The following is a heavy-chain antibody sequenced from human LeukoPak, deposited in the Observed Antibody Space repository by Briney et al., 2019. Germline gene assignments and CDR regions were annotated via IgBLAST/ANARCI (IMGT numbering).Heavy chain of an antibody. CDR2: INPNSGAT. J-gene: IGHJ5*02. Sequence: ASVKVSCKASGYTFTGYYINWVRQAPGQSLEWMGWINPNSGATKFAQTFQGRVTLTTDTSINTAYMELTSLTSDDTAVYFCARDRQYGTSWRRTSFDPWGQGTLVIVSS. D-gene: IGHD1-14*01. CDR3: ARDRQYGTSWRRTSFDP. V-gene: IGHV1-2*02. CDR1: GYTFTGYY.